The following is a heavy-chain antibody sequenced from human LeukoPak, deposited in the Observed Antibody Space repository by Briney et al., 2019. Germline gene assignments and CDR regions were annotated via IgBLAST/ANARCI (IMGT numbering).Heavy chain of an antibody. V-gene: IGHV3-21*01. CDR3: ARTAEVPYSSSWEFDH. CDR2: ISSSSSYI. D-gene: IGHD6-6*01. J-gene: IGHJ4*02. Sequence: GALRLSCAASGFTFSSYSMNWVRQAPGKGLEWVSSISSSSSYIYYADSVKGRFTISRDNAKNSLYLQMNSLRAEDTAVYYCARTAEVPYSSSWEFDHWGQGTLVTVSS. CDR1: GFTFSSYS.